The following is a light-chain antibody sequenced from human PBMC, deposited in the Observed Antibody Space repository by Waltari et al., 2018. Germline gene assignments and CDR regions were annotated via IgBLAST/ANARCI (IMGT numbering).Light chain of an antibody. Sequence: EIVMTQSPDTLSVSPGESATLLCRASQNIGTHSAWYQQKPGQTPRLLIYHASIRATDIPARFSGSGSGTEFTLTISSLQSEDFAVYYCHQYHNWPMTFGQGTRLEIK. V-gene: IGKV3-15*01. CDR3: HQYHNWPMT. J-gene: IGKJ5*01. CDR2: HAS. CDR1: QNIGTH.